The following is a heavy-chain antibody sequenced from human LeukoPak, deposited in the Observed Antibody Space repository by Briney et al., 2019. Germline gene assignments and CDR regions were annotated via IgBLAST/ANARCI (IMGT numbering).Heavy chain of an antibody. CDR1: GFTFSSYG. CDR2: IWYGGSNK. V-gene: IGHV3-33*06. J-gene: IGHJ4*02. CDR3: AKNDRGYCSSTSCPGDY. D-gene: IGHD2-2*01. Sequence: GGSLRLSCAASGFTFSSYGMHWVRQAPGKGLEWVAVIWYGGSNKYYAHSVKGRFTISRDNSKNTLYLQMNSLRAEDTAVYHCAKNDRGYCSSTSCPGDYWGQGTLVTVSS.